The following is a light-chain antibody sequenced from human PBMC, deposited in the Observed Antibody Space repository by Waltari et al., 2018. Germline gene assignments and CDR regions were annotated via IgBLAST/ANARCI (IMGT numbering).Light chain of an antibody. CDR3: LVYYDDVVI. CDR1: SGPVTSDYH. J-gene: IGLJ2*01. V-gene: IGLV7-43*01. CDR2: DTN. Sequence: QTVVTQEPSLTVSPGGTVTLTCAARSGPVTSDYHTNWFQQKPGQVPRALIYDTNNRHPWTPARFSGSLLGGKAALTLSPVQPEDEAEYYCLVYYDDVVIFGGGTRLTVL.